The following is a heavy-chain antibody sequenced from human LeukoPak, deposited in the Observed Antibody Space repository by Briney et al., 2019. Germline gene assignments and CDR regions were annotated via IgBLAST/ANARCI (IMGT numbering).Heavy chain of an antibody. D-gene: IGHD1-26*01. CDR3: ARSSGSYHRFDY. V-gene: IGHV3-20*04. Sequence: GGSLRLSCVVSGFTFSNYGMSWVRQAPGKGLEWVSGINWNGGSTGYADSVKGRFTISRDNAKNSLYLQMNSLRAEDTALYYCARSSGSYHRFDYWGQGTLVTVSS. CDR1: GFTFSNYG. J-gene: IGHJ4*02. CDR2: INWNGGST.